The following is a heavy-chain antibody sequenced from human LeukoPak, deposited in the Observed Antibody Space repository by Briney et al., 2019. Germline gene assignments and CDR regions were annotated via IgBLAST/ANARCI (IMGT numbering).Heavy chain of an antibody. CDR1: GGSFSGYY. D-gene: IGHD3-10*01. V-gene: IGHV4-34*01. Sequence: SETLSLTCAVYGGSFSGYYWGWIRQPPGKGLEWIGEINHSGSTNYNPSLKSRVTMSVDTSKNQFSLKLSSVTAADTAVYYCARVYGSGRNGGDYWGQGTLVTVSS. CDR2: INHSGST. CDR3: ARVYGSGRNGGDY. J-gene: IGHJ4*02.